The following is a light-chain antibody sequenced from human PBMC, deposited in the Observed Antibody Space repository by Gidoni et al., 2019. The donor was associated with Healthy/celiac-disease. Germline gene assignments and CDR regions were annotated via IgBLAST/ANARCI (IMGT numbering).Light chain of an antibody. CDR3: SSYTSSSTLRV. CDR1: SSDVGGYNY. J-gene: IGLJ2*01. Sequence: GQSITISCTGTSSDVGGYNYVSWYQQHPGKAPKLMIYEVSNRPSGVSTRFSGSKSGNTASLTISGLQAEDEADYYCSSYTSSSTLRVFGGGTKLTVL. V-gene: IGLV2-14*01. CDR2: EVS.